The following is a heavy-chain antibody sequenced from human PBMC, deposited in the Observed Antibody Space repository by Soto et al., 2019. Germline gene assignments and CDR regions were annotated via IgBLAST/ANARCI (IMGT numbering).Heavy chain of an antibody. CDR2: ISYDGSNK. CDR1: GFTFSNYS. V-gene: IGHV3-30*18. Sequence: GGSLRLSCAASGFTFSNYSMNWVRQAPGKGLEWVAVISYDGSNKYYADSVKGRFTISRDNSKNTLYLQMNSLRAEDTAVYYWAKGYDYSRDIDYWGQGTPVTVSS. D-gene: IGHD3-16*01. J-gene: IGHJ4*02. CDR3: AKGYDYSRDIDY.